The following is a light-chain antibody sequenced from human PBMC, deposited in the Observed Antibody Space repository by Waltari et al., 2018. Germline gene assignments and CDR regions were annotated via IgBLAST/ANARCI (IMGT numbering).Light chain of an antibody. V-gene: IGLV2-23*01. J-gene: IGLJ3*02. CDR2: EDN. CDR1: SSDVGSHNF. CDR3: CSYAGGSPRWV. Sequence: QSALTQPASVSGSPGQSITLSCTESSSDVGSHNFFSRYQQHPGKAPKVMIYEDNKRPAGLSNRFSGSKSGNTASLTISGLQADDEADYYCCSYAGGSPRWVFGGGTKLTVL.